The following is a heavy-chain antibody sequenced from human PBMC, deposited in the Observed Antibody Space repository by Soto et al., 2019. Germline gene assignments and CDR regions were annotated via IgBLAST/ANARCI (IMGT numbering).Heavy chain of an antibody. J-gene: IGHJ5*02. Sequence: PSETLSLTCTVSGGSISSGGYYCSWIRQHPGKGLAWIGYIYSSGSPYYSPSLKIRVTISVDTSKNQLSLKLSSVTAADTAGYYGARALSYYYPHVGFDPGGQGTLVTVSS. V-gene: IGHV4-31*03. D-gene: IGHD3-10*01. CDR1: GGSISSGGYY. CDR3: ARALSYYYPHVGFDP. CDR2: IYSSGSP.